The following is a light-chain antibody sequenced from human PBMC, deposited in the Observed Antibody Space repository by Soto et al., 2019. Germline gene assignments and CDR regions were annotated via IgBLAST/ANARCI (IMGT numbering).Light chain of an antibody. CDR3: CSSAPESTYV. J-gene: IGLJ1*01. CDR2: KGT. Sequence: QSVLAQPASVSGSPGQSITISCTGTSSDVGAYNSFSWYQQHPHKAPQVIIYKGTQRPSGVSNRFSGSTSGNAASLTISGLSADEEADYFCCSSAPESTYVFGNGTKVTVL. V-gene: IGLV2-23*01. CDR1: SSDVGAYNS.